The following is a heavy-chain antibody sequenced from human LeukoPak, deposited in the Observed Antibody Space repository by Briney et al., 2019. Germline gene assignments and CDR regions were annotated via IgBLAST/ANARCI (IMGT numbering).Heavy chain of an antibody. J-gene: IGHJ3*02. CDR2: IKEDGSEK. CDR3: AREYFDSSGYYDAFEI. V-gene: IGHV3-7*04. D-gene: IGHD3-22*01. Sequence: GGSLRLSCAASGFTFRRYWMSGVRQAPGKGREWVANIKEDGSEKYYVDSVKGRFTISRDNSKNSLNLQMNSLRAEDTAVYYCAREYFDSSGYYDAFEIWGQGTKVSVSS. CDR1: GFTFRRYW.